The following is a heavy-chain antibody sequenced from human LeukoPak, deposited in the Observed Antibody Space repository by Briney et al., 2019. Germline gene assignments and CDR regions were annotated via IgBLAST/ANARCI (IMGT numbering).Heavy chain of an antibody. CDR2: INPNSGGT. Sequence: AASVKVSCKASGYTFTGYYMHWVRQAPGQGLEWMGWINPNSGGTNYAQKFQGRVTMTRDTSISTAYMELSRLRSDDTAVYYCARDWGSRYSSGYSGSVFDYWGQGTLVTVSS. CDR3: ARDWGSRYSSGYSGSVFDY. V-gene: IGHV1-2*02. J-gene: IGHJ4*02. CDR1: GYTFTGYY. D-gene: IGHD3-22*01.